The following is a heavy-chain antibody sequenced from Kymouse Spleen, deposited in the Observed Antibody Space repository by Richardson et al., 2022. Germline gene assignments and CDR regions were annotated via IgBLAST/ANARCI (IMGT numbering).Heavy chain of an antibody. J-gene: IGHJ6*02. CDR3: ARDGSSWYYYYYYGMDV. Sequence: EVQLVESGGGLVQPGGSLRLSCAASGFTFSSYWMSWVRQAPGKGLEWVANIKQDGSEKYYVDSVKGRFTISRDNAKNSLYLQMNSLRAEDTAVYYCARDGSSWYYYYYYGMDVWGQGTTVTVSS. V-gene: IGHV3-7*01. D-gene: IGHD6-13*01. CDR2: IKQDGSEK. CDR1: GFTFSSYW.